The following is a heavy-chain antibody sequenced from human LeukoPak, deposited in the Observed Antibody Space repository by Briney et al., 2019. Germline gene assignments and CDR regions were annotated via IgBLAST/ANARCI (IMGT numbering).Heavy chain of an antibody. V-gene: IGHV1-18*01. Sequence: ASVKVSCKASGYTFTSYGISWVRQAPGRGLEWMGWISAYNGNTNYAQKLQGRVTMTTDTSTSTAYMELRSLRSDDTAVYYCARVSDIVLMVYDYFDYWGQGTLVTVSS. CDR3: ARVSDIVLMVYDYFDY. J-gene: IGHJ4*02. D-gene: IGHD2-8*01. CDR1: GYTFTSYG. CDR2: ISAYNGNT.